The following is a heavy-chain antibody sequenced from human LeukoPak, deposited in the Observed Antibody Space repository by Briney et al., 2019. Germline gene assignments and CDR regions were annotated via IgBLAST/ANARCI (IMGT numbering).Heavy chain of an antibody. CDR1: GFTFSSYW. Sequence: PGGSLRLSCAASGFTFSSYWMHWVRQAPGKGLVWVSRINSDGSSTSYADSVKGRFAISRDNAKNTLYLQMNSLRAEDTAVYYCARGDTAMAYFDYWGQGTLVTVSS. CDR2: INSDGSST. J-gene: IGHJ4*02. D-gene: IGHD5-18*01. V-gene: IGHV3-74*01. CDR3: ARGDTAMAYFDY.